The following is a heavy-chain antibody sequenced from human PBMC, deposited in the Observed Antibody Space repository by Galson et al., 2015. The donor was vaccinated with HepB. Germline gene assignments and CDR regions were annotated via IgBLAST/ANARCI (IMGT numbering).Heavy chain of an antibody. D-gene: IGHD5-18*01. CDR3: ARHQDTAMALAYYGMDV. CDR1: GYNFSNYW. CDR2: IYPGDSDT. Sequence: QSGAEVKKPGESLKISCKGSGYNFSNYWIGWVRQMPGKGLEWMGIIYPGDSDTRYSPSFQGQVTISVDKSISTAYLQWSSLKASDTAMYYCARHQDTAMALAYYGMDVWGQGTTVTVSS. J-gene: IGHJ6*02. V-gene: IGHV5-51*01.